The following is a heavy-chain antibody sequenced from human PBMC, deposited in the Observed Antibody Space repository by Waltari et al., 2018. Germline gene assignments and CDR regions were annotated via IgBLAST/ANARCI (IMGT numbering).Heavy chain of an antibody. CDR2: ISWNSDNI. Sequence: EVQLVESGGGLVQPGRSLRFSCAVSGFNFDDYAMHWVRQAPGKGLEWVSGISWNSDNIGYADSVKGRFTISRDNAKNSLYLQMNSLRPEDTALYYCAKGHSGSYGLKDWGQGTLVTVSS. V-gene: IGHV3-9*01. CDR3: AKGHSGSYGLKD. D-gene: IGHD1-26*01. J-gene: IGHJ4*02. CDR1: GFNFDDYA.